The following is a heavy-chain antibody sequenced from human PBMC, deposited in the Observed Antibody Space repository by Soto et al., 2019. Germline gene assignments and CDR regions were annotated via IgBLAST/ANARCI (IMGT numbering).Heavy chain of an antibody. V-gene: IGHV3-23*01. CDR1: GLSFSNYD. CDR3: ANRNSFDRSGYTYQYFDF. Sequence: PGGSLRLSCVASGLSFSNYDMSWVRQAPGKGLDWVSTISGSGKNTYYADSVKGRFTISRDNSRNTIYLQMNSLRAEDTAVYYCANRNSFDRSGYTYQYFDFWGQGALVTVSS. J-gene: IGHJ4*02. D-gene: IGHD3-22*01. CDR2: ISGSGKNT.